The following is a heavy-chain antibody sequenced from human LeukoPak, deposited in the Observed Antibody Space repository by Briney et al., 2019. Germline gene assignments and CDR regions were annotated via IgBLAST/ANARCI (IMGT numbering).Heavy chain of an antibody. CDR2: IKPDGSER. D-gene: IGHD3-22*01. CDR1: GFTFSYYW. CDR3: ARATADYYDSSGYYRYYFDY. V-gene: IGHV3-7*03. Sequence: GGSLRLSCTASGFTFSYYWMSWVRQAPGKGLEWVANIKPDGSERYYVDSVKGRFTISRDNTKNSLYLQMNSLRADDTAVYYCARATADYYDSSGYYRYYFDYWGQGTLVTVSS. J-gene: IGHJ4*02.